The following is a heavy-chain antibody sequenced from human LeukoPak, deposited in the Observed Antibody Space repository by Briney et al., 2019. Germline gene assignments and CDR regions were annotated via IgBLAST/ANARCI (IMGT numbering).Heavy chain of an antibody. V-gene: IGHV3-23*01. CDR3: ASVLWFGGIFFDY. CDR1: GFTFTNYV. D-gene: IGHD3-10*01. J-gene: IGHJ4*02. CDR2: LSTTGANT. Sequence: GGSLRLSCAASGFTFTNYVMSWVRQAPGKGLEWVSTLSTTGANTYYSDSVKGRFTISRDNAKNSLYLQMNSLRVEDTAVYYCASVLWFGGIFFDYWGQGTLVTVSS.